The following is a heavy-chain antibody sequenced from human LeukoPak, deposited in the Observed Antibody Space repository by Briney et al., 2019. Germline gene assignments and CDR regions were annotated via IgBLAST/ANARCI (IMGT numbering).Heavy chain of an antibody. J-gene: IGHJ4*02. D-gene: IGHD1-26*01. CDR1: GYTFTGYY. CDR2: INPNSGGT. V-gene: IGHV1-2*04. Sequence: ASVKVSCKAPGYTFTGYYMHWVRQAPGQGLEWMGWINPNSGGTNYAQKFQGWVTMTRDTSISTAYMELSRLRSDDTAVYYCAREAKTYYFDYWGQGTLVTVSS. CDR3: AREAKTYYFDY.